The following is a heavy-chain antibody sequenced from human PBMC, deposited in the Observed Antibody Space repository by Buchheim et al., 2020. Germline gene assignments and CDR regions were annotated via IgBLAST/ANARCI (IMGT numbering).Heavy chain of an antibody. CDR3: ARGTPRYYFDF. D-gene: IGHD3-10*01. V-gene: IGHV4-31*03. Sequence: QVQLQESGPGLVKPSQTLSLTCTVSGDSMERGGFYWNWIRQHPGMGLEFIGYMYNSGSTYFNTSLRSRVTISAETSKNQFSLKLSSVTAADTAVYFCARGTPRYYFDFWGQGTL. CDR2: MYNSGST. J-gene: IGHJ4*02. CDR1: GDSMERGGFY.